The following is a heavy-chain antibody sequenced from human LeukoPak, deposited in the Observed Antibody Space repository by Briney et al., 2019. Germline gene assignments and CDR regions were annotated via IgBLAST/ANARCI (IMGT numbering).Heavy chain of an antibody. Sequence: PSETLSLTCTVSGGSISSSSYYWGWIRQPPGKGLEWIGSIYYSGSTYYNPSLKSRVTISVDTSKNQFSLKLSSVTAADTAVYYCARETRGVGATIDYWGQGTLVTVSS. CDR2: IYYSGST. CDR1: GGSISSSSYY. J-gene: IGHJ4*02. CDR3: ARETRGVGATIDY. V-gene: IGHV4-39*02. D-gene: IGHD1-26*01.